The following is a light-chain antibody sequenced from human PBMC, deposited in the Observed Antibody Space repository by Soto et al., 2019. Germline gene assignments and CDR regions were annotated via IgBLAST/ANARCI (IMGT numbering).Light chain of an antibody. V-gene: IGKV3-11*01. CDR3: QQRTT. J-gene: IGKJ4*01. CDR1: QSVNNF. CDR2: DVS. Sequence: EIVLTQSRATLSLSPGERATLSCRASQSVNNFVAWFQQKPGQAPRLLIYDVSNRATGIPARFSGSGSGADFTLTISSLEPEDFALYFCQQRTTFGGGTRVEIK.